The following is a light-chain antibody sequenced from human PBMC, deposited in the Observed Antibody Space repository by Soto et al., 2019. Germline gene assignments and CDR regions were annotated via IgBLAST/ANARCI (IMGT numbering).Light chain of an antibody. CDR2: VNSDGSH. CDR3: QTWGTGTWV. Sequence: QPVLTQSPTASATLGASVKLTCTLSSGHSSYAIAWHQQQPDKSPRYLMKVNSDGSHTKGDGIPDRFSGSTSGAERYLTISSLQSEDEADYYCQTWGTGTWVFGGGTKLTVL. V-gene: IGLV4-69*01. CDR1: SGHSSYA. J-gene: IGLJ3*02.